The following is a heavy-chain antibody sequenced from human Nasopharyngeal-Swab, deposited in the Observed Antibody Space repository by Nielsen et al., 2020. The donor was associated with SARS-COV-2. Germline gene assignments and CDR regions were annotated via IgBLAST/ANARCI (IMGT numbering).Heavy chain of an antibody. D-gene: IGHD3-16*01. CDR3: TGENWGVAY. CDR2: IIGDGTT. V-gene: IGHV3-74*01. CDR1: GVSKYW. J-gene: IGHJ4*02. Sequence: GESLKISCVGSGVSKYWLNWVRQAPGKGRVWVSRIIGDGTTFNADSVKGRFTISRDSAKNTLFLQMNSLRDDDTAVYYCTGENWGVAYWGQGTLVTVSS.